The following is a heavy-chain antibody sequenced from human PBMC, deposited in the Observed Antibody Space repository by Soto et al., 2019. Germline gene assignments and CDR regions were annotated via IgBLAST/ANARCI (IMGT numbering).Heavy chain of an antibody. CDR1: GFTFSSYA. V-gene: IGHV3-30-3*01. D-gene: IGHD1-26*01. CDR2: ISYDGSNK. J-gene: IGHJ5*02. CDR3: AKNQGVELVPLATVDWFDP. Sequence: GGSLRLSCAASGFTFSSYAMHWVRQAPGKGLEWVAVISYDGSNKYYADSVKGRFTISRDSSKNTLYLQMNNLSAEDTAVYHCAKNQGVELVPLATVDWFDPWGQGSVVTVSS.